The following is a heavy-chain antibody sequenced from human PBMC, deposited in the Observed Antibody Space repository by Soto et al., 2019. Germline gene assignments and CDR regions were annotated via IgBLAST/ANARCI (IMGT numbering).Heavy chain of an antibody. CDR2: MNPNSGNT. V-gene: IGHV1-8*01. CDR1: GYTFTSYD. J-gene: IGHJ4*02. CDR3: AGDRPYNFWSGYYSFDY. D-gene: IGHD3-3*01. Sequence: ASVRVSCKASGYTFTSYDINWVRQATGQGLEWMGWMNPNSGNTGYAQKPQGRVTMTTTTSTSTAYMELSSLSPADTAVYYCAGDRPYNFWSGYYSFDYWGQGTRLTVSS.